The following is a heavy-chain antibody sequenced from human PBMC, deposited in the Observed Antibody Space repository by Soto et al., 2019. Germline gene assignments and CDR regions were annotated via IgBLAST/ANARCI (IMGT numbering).Heavy chain of an antibody. CDR2: SIPIFGTA. J-gene: IGHJ6*02. V-gene: IGHV1-69*12. CDR1: GGTFSSYA. CDR3: ATVISSSRIAAAGTPVTHYYYYGMDV. Sequence: QVQLVQSGAEVKKPGSSVKVSCKASGGTFSSYAISWVRQAPGQGLEWMGGSIPIFGTANYAQKFQGRVTITADESTSTAYMELSSLRSEDTAVYYCATVISSSRIAAAGTPVTHYYYYGMDVWGQGTTVTVSS. D-gene: IGHD6-13*01.